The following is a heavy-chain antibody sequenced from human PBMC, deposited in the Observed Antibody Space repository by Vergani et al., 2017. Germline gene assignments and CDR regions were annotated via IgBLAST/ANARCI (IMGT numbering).Heavy chain of an antibody. CDR3: ARALGWYDSSGYYYYYGMDV. Sequence: QVQLVQSGAEVKKPGSSVKVSCKASGGTFSSYAISWVRQAPGQGLEWMGRIIPIFGTANYAQKFQGRVTITADESTSTAYMELSSLRSEDTAVYDCARALGWYDSSGYYYYYGMDVWGQGTTVTVSS. J-gene: IGHJ6*02. CDR2: IIPIFGTA. CDR1: GGTFSSYA. D-gene: IGHD3-22*01. V-gene: IGHV1-69*18.